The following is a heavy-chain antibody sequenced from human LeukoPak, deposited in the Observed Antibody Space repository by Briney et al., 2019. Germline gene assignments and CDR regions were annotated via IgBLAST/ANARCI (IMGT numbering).Heavy chain of an antibody. CDR2: VSPPGGGT. V-gene: IGHV3-23*01. CDR3: ARDLAWGAFDY. J-gene: IGHJ4*02. D-gene: IGHD7-27*01. Sequence: GGSLRLSCAASGFTLSNHGMNWVRQAPGKGLEWLSGVSPPGGGTYYADSVKCRFTFSRDDFKNTLSRQMYSLRVEDTAVYCCARDLAWGAFDYWGQGTLVTVSS. CDR1: GFTLSNHG.